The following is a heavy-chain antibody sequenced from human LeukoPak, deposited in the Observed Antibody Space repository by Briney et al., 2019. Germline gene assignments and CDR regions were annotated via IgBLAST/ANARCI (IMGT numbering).Heavy chain of an antibody. V-gene: IGHV3-23*01. CDR3: AKGNNYDSSTRIAFDI. D-gene: IGHD3-22*01. CDR1: GFTFSSYA. Sequence: PGGSLRLSCAASGFTFSSYAMSWVRQAPGKGLEWVSAISGSGGSTSYADSVKGRFTISRDNYKNTLYLQMNSLRAEDTAVYYCAKGNNYDSSTRIAFDIWGQGTMVTVSS. J-gene: IGHJ3*02. CDR2: ISGSGGST.